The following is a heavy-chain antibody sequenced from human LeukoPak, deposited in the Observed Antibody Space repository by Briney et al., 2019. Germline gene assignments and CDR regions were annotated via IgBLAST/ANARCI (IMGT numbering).Heavy chain of an antibody. D-gene: IGHD1-26*01. CDR3: ARDPIVEAHRWAFDV. V-gene: IGHV1-18*01. J-gene: IGHJ3*01. CDR2: ISAYNGNT. Sequence: ASVKVSCKASGYTFTSYGISWVRQAPGQGLEWMGWISAYNGNTNYAQKLQGRVTMTTDTSTSTAYMELRSLRSDDTAVYYCARDPIVEAHRWAFDVWGQGTMVTVSS. CDR1: GYTFTSYG.